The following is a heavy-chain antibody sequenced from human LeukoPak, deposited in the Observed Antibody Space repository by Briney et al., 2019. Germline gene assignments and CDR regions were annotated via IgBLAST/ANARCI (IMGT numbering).Heavy chain of an antibody. CDR2: IYYSGST. J-gene: IGHJ6*02. CDR1: GGSISSGDYY. V-gene: IGHV4-30-4*01. D-gene: IGHD6-13*01. CDR3: ARDSSWYWPHYYYYGMDV. Sequence: SETLSLTCTVSGGSISSGDYYWSWIRQLPGKGLEWIGYIYYSGSTYYNPSLKSRVTISVDTSKNQFSLKLSSVTAADTAVYYCARDSSWYWPHYYYYGMDVWGQGTTVTVSS.